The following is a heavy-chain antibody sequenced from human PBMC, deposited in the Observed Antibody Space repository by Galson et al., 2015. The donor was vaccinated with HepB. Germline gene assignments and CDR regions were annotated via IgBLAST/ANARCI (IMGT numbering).Heavy chain of an antibody. J-gene: IGHJ6*02. Sequence: SLRLSCAASGFTFSSYGMHWVRQAPGKGLEWVAFIRYDGSNKYYADSVKGRFTISRDNSKNTLYLQMNSLRAEDTAVYYCAKDGGTFVSGSGSYYPRYYYYGMDVWGQGTTVTVSS. CDR3: AKDGGTFVSGSGSYYPRYYYYGMDV. D-gene: IGHD3-10*01. V-gene: IGHV3-30*02. CDR2: IRYDGSNK. CDR1: GFTFSSYG.